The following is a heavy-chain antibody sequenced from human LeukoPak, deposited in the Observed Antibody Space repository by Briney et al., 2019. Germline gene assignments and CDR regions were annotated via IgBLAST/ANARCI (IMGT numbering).Heavy chain of an antibody. CDR2: IYTSGST. CDR1: GGSISSYY. CDR3: AREEWYYDSSGYTLFDY. J-gene: IGHJ4*02. V-gene: IGHV4-4*07. D-gene: IGHD3-22*01. Sequence: SETLSLTCTVSGGSISSYYWSWIRQPAGKGLEWIGRIYTSGSTNYNPSLKSRVTMSVDTSKNQFSLKPSSVTAADTAVYYCAREEWYYDSSGYTLFDYWGQGTLVTVSS.